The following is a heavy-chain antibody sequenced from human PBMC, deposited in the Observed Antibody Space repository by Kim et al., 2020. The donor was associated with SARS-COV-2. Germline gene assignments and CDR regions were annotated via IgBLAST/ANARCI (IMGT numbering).Heavy chain of an antibody. Sequence: AAPVKGRFAISRDDSKNTLYLQMNSLKTEDTDVYYCTTDGMVRGVIIIHDYWGQGTLVTVSS. D-gene: IGHD3-10*01. J-gene: IGHJ4*02. CDR3: TTDGMVRGVIIIHDY. V-gene: IGHV3-15*01.